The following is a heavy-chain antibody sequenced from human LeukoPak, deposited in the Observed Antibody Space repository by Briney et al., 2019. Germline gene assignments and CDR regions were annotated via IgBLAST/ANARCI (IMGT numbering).Heavy chain of an antibody. Sequence: PGGSLRLSCAASGFTFSSYAMSWVRQAPGKGLEWVSAISGSGGSTYYADSVKGRFTISRGNSKNTLYLQMNSLRAEDTAVYYCAKDLSSINKGVVRYYFDYWGQGTLVTVSS. CDR2: ISGSGGST. D-gene: IGHD3-3*01. J-gene: IGHJ4*02. CDR3: AKDLSSINKGVVRYYFDY. V-gene: IGHV3-23*01. CDR1: GFTFSSYA.